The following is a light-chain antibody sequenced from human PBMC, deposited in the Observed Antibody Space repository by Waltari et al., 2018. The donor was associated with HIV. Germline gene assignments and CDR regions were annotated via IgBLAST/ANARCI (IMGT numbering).Light chain of an antibody. J-gene: IGLJ2*01. V-gene: IGLV3-1*01. Sequence: SYELTQPPSVSVSPGQTASITCSGDKLGDKYTSWYQQMPGQSPVLVIYQDNKRPSEIPERFSGSNSGNTATLTISGTQAMDEADYYCQAWDSSTVVFGGGTKLTVL. CDR3: QAWDSSTVV. CDR2: QDN. CDR1: KLGDKY.